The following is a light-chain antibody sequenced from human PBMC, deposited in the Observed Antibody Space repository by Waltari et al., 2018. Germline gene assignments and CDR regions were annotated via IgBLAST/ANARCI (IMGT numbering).Light chain of an antibody. V-gene: IGLV2-23*02. CDR1: SSDVGSSKL. CDR3: CSYAGSSTFL. J-gene: IGLJ2*01. CDR2: EFS. Sequence: QSALTQPASVSGSPGQSITISCTGTSSDVGSSKLFSWYQQHPGKAPQLMIYEFSKRPSGVSNRFSGSKSGNTASLTISGLQAEDEADYYCCSYAGSSTFLFGGGTKLTVL.